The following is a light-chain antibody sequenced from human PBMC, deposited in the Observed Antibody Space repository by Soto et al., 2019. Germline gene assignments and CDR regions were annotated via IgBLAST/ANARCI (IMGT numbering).Light chain of an antibody. CDR1: QSVSYN. CDR3: QQYKNWPPLT. J-gene: IGKJ4*01. CDR2: GAF. Sequence: EIVMTQSPATLSVSPGETATLSCRASQSVSYNFPWYQQKPGQGPRLLIYGAFTRATGIPARFTGSGTGTEFTLTISSLQSEDFAVYYCQQYKNWPPLTFGGGTKVEIK. V-gene: IGKV3-15*01.